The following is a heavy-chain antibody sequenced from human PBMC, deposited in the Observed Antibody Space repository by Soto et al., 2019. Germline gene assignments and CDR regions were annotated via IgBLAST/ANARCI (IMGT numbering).Heavy chain of an antibody. CDR3: ATHYPEGLRYSFEY. CDR1: GGSISSGGYS. J-gene: IGHJ4*02. D-gene: IGHD2-15*01. Sequence: SETLSLTCAVSGGSISSGGYSWSWIRQPPGKGLEWIGSMYYSGGTYYNPSLKSRVTISVDTSKNQFSLKLSSVTAADTAVYYPATHYPEGLRYSFEYWAQAMQVTV. V-gene: IGHV4-39*01. CDR2: MYYSGGT.